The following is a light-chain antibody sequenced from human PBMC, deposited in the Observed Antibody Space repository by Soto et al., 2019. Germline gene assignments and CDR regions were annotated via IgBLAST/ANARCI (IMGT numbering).Light chain of an antibody. CDR1: SSNIGNNY. J-gene: IGLJ2*01. CDR3: GTWDSSLSAGVV. CDR2: DNN. V-gene: IGLV1-51*01. Sequence: QSVLTQAPSVSAAPGQTVTITCSGSSSNIGNNYVSWYQKLPGTAPKLLIYDNNKRPSGIPDRFSGSKSGTSATLGITGLQTGVEADYYCGTWDSSLSAGVVFGGGTKLTVL.